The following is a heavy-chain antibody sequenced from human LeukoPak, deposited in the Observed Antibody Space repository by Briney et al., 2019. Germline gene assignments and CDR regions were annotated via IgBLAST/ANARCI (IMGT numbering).Heavy chain of an antibody. CDR1: GLTFSSYG. V-gene: IGHV3-33*05. J-gene: IGHJ2*01. Sequence: GGSLRLSCAASGLTFSSYGMHWVRQAPGKGLEWVAVISYDGTNKHYADSVKGRFTVSRDNSKNTLNLQMNSLRAEDTAVYYCARGLGIWYFDLWGRGTLVTVSP. CDR2: ISYDGTNK. CDR3: ARGLGIWYFDL.